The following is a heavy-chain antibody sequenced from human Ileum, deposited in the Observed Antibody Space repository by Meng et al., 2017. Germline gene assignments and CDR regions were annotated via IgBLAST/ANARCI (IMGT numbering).Heavy chain of an antibody. CDR3: ARGPPADS. CDR2: VYNTGSS. CDR1: CASVSSDY. V-gene: IGHV4-59*02. J-gene: IGHJ4*02. Sequence: QVQPPESCPGLVKPSWTLSLPCSLSCASVSSDYWSWIRQPPGKGLEWIAYVYNTGSSNYNPSLKSRVTISVDTSSNQFSLRLTSVTAADTAVYYCARGPPADSWGPGILVTVSS.